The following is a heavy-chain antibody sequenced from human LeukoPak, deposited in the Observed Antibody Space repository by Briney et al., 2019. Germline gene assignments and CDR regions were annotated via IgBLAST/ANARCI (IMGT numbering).Heavy chain of an antibody. J-gene: IGHJ4*02. Sequence: PSETLSLTCTVSGGSISTYYWSWIRQPPGKGLEWIGYIYYSASTVYNPSLESRVTISVDTSKNQFSMKLTSVTAADTAVYYCARRVASPGRYYFDYWGQGTLVTVSS. V-gene: IGHV4-59*01. D-gene: IGHD6-13*01. CDR1: GGSISTYY. CDR3: ARRVASPGRYYFDY. CDR2: IYYSAST.